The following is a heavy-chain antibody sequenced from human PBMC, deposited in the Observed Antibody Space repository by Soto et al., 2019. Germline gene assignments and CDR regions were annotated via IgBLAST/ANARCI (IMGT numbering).Heavy chain of an antibody. CDR1: GASIRSFF. V-gene: IGHV4-59*01. Sequence: QVHLQESGPGLVKPSETLSLTCTVSGASIRSFFWTWIRQPPGRGLEWIGNIYYSVSTNYNPSLKDRVNMSVDTSKNQFSLMLTSVTAADTAVYYCARPSGSYSYYYGMDVWGQGTTVTVSS. D-gene: IGHD1-26*01. J-gene: IGHJ6*02. CDR3: ARPSGSYSYYYGMDV. CDR2: IYYSVST.